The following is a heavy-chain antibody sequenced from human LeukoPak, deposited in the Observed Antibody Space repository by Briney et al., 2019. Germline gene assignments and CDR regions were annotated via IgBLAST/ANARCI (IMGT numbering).Heavy chain of an antibody. Sequence: GGSLRLSCAASGFAFSSYGMHWVRQAPGKGLEWVAVISYDGSNKYYADSVKGRFTISRDDSKNTLYLQMNSLRAEDTAVYYCAKDRDYGDYVYFDLWGRGTLVTVSS. J-gene: IGHJ2*01. V-gene: IGHV3-30*18. CDR3: AKDRDYGDYVYFDL. D-gene: IGHD4-17*01. CDR1: GFAFSSYG. CDR2: ISYDGSNK.